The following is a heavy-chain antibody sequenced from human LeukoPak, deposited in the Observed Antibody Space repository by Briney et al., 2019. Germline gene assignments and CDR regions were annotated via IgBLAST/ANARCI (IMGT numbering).Heavy chain of an antibody. D-gene: IGHD3-22*01. V-gene: IGHV3-21*01. CDR1: GFTFSSYT. Sequence: SGGSLRLSCAASGFTFSSYTMNWVRQAPGKGLEWVSSISSSSSYIYYADSVKGRFSISRDNAKNSLYLQMNSLRAEDTAVYYCAREYYFDSSGYFGYWGQGTLVTVSS. J-gene: IGHJ4*02. CDR3: AREYYFDSSGYFGY. CDR2: ISSSSSYI.